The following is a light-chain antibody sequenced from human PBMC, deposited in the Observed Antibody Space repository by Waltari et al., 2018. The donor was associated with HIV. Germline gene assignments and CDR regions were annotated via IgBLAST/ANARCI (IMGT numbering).Light chain of an antibody. Sequence: SYVLTQPPSVSVAPGQTARITCGGNNIGSKSVHWYQQKPGQAPVLVVYYDSELPSGIAERVSGANSGNTATLTISRVEAGDEADYYCQVWDSSSDHVVFGGGTKLTVL. CDR3: QVWDSSSDHVV. CDR1: NIGSKS. V-gene: IGLV3-21*02. J-gene: IGLJ2*01. CDR2: YDS.